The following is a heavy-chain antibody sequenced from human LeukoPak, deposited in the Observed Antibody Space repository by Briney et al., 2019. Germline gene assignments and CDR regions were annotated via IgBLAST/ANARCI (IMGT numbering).Heavy chain of an antibody. CDR2: IKSKSDGGTT. D-gene: IGHD2-2*01. J-gene: IGHJ5*02. CDR1: GFTFNNAW. CDR3: TTDSFTVIVPTAKGP. V-gene: IGHV3-15*01. Sequence: GGSLRLSCAASGFTFNNAWMTWVRQAPGKGLEWVGHIKSKSDGGTTDYAAPVKGRFTISRDDSKNTLYLQMNSLKTEDTAVYYCTTDSFTVIVPTAKGPWGQGTLVTVSS.